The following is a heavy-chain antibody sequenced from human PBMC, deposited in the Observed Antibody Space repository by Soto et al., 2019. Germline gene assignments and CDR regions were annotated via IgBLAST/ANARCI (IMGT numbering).Heavy chain of an antibody. J-gene: IGHJ3*01. CDR3: AKSSTSTGVGDPCDV. CDR2: ISSRGVNT. CDR1: GFSFSTYD. V-gene: IGHV3-23*01. Sequence: EVQLLASGGDLVPPGGSLRLSCAASGFSFSTYDMLWVRHAPWTGLEWVSTISSRGVNTYYTDSVKGLFTISRDNSKDTQYLQMNSLRAEDTAIYYGAKSSTSTGVGDPCDVWGQVTMVTVAS. D-gene: IGHD3-10*01.